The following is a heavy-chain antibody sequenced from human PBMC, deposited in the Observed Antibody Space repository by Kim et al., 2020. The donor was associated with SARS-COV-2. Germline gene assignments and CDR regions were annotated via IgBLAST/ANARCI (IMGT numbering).Heavy chain of an antibody. CDR1: GFTFSSHW. V-gene: IGHV3-74*01. D-gene: IGHD3-22*01. CDR2: IYDDGSRA. J-gene: IGHJ4*02. CDR3: ARGHSRGFYQDY. Sequence: GGSLRLSCVASGFTFSSHWMHWVRQAPGKGLVWVSRIYDDGSRAAYADSVKGRFTISRDNAKNTLYLEVNDLRAEDTALYFCARGHSRGFYQDYWGQGT.